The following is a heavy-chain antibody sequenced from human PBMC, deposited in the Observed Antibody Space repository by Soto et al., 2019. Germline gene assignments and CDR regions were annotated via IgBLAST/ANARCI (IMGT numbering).Heavy chain of an antibody. CDR3: AKDGQYRTDGFDV. Sequence: EAQLLESGGDWAQPGGSLRLSCAASGFTFSSHGMSWVRKAPGQRLEWIAGLSRGGGTTYYADSVKGRFTISRDNSKNTLDLIINSLKVEDTALYYCAKDGQYRTDGFDVWGQGTMVTVSS. J-gene: IGHJ3*01. V-gene: IGHV3-23*01. CDR2: LSRGGGTT. D-gene: IGHD6-6*01. CDR1: GFTFSSHG.